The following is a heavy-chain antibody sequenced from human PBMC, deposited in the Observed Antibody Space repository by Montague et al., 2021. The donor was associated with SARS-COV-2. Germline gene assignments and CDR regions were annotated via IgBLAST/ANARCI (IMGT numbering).Heavy chain of an antibody. CDR1: GGSITGYY. V-gene: IGHV4-59*01. Sequence: SETRSLTCTVSGGSITGYYWSWLRRPPGKGLEWIGYIYDGGAVNYNPSLGSRVTISIDTSKNQLSLKVNSVTAADTAGYYCERDNPYGGPRGAFDIWGQGTLVTVSS. J-gene: IGHJ3*02. CDR2: IYDGGAV. CDR3: ERDNPYGGPRGAFDI. D-gene: IGHD4-23*01.